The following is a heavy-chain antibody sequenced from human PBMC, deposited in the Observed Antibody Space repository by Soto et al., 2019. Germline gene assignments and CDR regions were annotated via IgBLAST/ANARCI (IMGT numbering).Heavy chain of an antibody. CDR1: GGSLTGYY. Sequence: QVQLQQWGAGLLKPSETLSLTCTVNGGSLTGYYWSWIRQPPGKGLEWIGEVKDGGSTNYSPSLRGRVSKSADTSKHHFSRRLNSVTAADTAVYFCARGQEGIVATHWDQGALVTVSS. V-gene: IGHV4-34*01. CDR3: ARGQEGIVATH. J-gene: IGHJ4*02. CDR2: VKDGGST. D-gene: IGHD5-12*01.